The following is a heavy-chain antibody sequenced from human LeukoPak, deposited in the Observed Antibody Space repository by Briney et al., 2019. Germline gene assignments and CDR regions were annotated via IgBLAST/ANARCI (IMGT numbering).Heavy chain of an antibody. J-gene: IGHJ6*03. CDR1: GYTFSNYG. CDR2: ISGFNGHT. CDR3: ARAWLRMKYYYYMDV. V-gene: IGHV1-18*04. Sequence: ASVKVSCKASGYTFSNYGMSWVRQAPGHGLEWMGWISGFNGHTKYSQKSQGRVTMTTVTSTSTAYMEVRSLRSDDTAVYYCARAWLRMKYYYYMDVRGKGTTVTVSS. D-gene: IGHD5-12*01.